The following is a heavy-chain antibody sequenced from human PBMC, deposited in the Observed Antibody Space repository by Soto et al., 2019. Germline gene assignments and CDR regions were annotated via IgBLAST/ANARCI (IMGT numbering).Heavy chain of an antibody. D-gene: IGHD3-3*01. CDR1: SGSFSGYY. CDR2: INHSGST. V-gene: IGHV4-34*01. CDR3: ARGCIAYYDFWSGHYYYYMGV. J-gene: IGHJ6*03. Sequence: PSETLSLTCAVYSGSFSGYYWRWVLQPPGKGLEWIGEINHSGSTNYNPSLKSRVTISVDTSKNQFSLKLSSVTAADTAVYYCARGCIAYYDFWSGHYYYYMGVWGKGTTVTVSS.